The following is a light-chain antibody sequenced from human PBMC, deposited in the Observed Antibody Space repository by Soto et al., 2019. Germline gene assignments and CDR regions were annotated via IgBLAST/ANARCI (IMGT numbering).Light chain of an antibody. CDR1: SSDIGGYNS. CDR3: SSYTTSSTLLI. V-gene: IGLV2-14*01. Sequence: QSALTQPASVSGSPGQSITISCTGTSSDIGGYNSVSWYQQHPGKAPKLVIYAVSNRPSGVSSRISGSKSGNTASLTMSGLQAEDEATYYCSSYTTSSTLLIFGGGTKLTVL. CDR2: AVS. J-gene: IGLJ2*01.